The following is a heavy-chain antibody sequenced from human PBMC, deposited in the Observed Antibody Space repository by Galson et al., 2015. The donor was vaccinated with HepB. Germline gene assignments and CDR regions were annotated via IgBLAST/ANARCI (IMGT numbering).Heavy chain of an antibody. CDR2: ISNSGDTT. J-gene: IGHJ4*02. D-gene: IGHD3-16*01. V-gene: IGHV3-23*01. CDR1: GFTFSGYA. CDR3: VFGYYFDY. Sequence: SLRLSCAASGFTFSGYAMSWVRQAPGKGLEWVSTISNSGDTTYDADSVKGRFTISRDNSKNTLSLQMGSLRAEDTAVYYCVFGYYFDYWGQGTLVTVSS.